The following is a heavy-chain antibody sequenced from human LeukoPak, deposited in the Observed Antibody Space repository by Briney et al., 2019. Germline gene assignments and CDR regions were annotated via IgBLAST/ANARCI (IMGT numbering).Heavy chain of an antibody. J-gene: IGHJ5*02. CDR2: INHSGST. V-gene: IGHV4-34*01. CDR3: ARVVSSGLFDP. D-gene: IGHD3-10*01. CDR1: GGSFSGYY. Sequence: PSETLSLTYAVYGGSFSGYYWSWIRQPPGKGLEWIGEINHSGSTNYNPSLKSRVTISVDTSKNQFSLKLSSVTAADTAVYYCARVVSSGLFDPWGQGTLVTVSS.